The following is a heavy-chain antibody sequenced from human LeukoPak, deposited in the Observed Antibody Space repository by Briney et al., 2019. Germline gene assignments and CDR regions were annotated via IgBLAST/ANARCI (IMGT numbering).Heavy chain of an antibody. V-gene: IGHV3-23*01. Sequence: PGGSLRLSCAASGFTFSSYAMSWVRQAPGKGLEWVSAISGSGGSAYYADSVKGRFTISRDNSKNTPYLQMNSLRAEGTAVYYCAKLRGLVVPAAMIYFDYWGQGTLVTVSS. CDR2: ISGSGGSA. CDR1: GFTFSSYA. CDR3: AKLRGLVVPAAMIYFDY. J-gene: IGHJ4*02. D-gene: IGHD2-2*01.